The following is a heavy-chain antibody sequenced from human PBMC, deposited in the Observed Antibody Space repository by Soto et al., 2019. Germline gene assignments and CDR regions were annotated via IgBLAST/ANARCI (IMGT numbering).Heavy chain of an antibody. J-gene: IGHJ6*03. Sequence: GGSLRLSCAASGFTFSSYGMHWVRQAPGKGLEWVAVIWYDGSNKYYADSVKGRFTISRDNSKNTLYLQMNSLRAEDTAVYYFARDVYDFWSGYSCYMDVWGKGTTVTVSS. D-gene: IGHD3-3*01. CDR1: GFTFSSYG. CDR3: ARDVYDFWSGYSCYMDV. V-gene: IGHV3-33*01. CDR2: IWYDGSNK.